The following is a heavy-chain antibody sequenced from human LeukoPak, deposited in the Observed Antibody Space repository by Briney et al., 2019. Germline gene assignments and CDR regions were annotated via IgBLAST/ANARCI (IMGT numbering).Heavy chain of an antibody. D-gene: IGHD3-10*01. CDR3: AKESATYGRFDY. CDR2: ISGSGGNT. CDR1: RFSFRSYG. Sequence: KTGGSLRLSCAASRFSFRSYGLGSVRQAPGKGLEWVSAISGSGGNTYYADPVKGRFSISRDNSKNTLYLQMNSLRAEDTAVYFCAKESATYGRFDYWGQGSLVTVSS. J-gene: IGHJ4*02. V-gene: IGHV3-23*01.